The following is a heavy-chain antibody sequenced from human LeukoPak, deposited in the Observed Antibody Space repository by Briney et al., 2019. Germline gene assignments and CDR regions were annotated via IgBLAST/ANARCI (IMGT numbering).Heavy chain of an antibody. D-gene: IGHD3-22*01. CDR2: MHTSGSS. CDR3: ARDYYDSSLYLGF. CDR1: GDSISSASHH. Sequence: SETLSLTCTVSGDSISSASHHWNWIRQPAGKGLEWIGHMHTSGSSRYNPSLKSRVTISIDTSKNQVSLRLSSVTAADTAVYYCARDYYDSSLYLGFWGQGTLVTVSS. J-gene: IGHJ4*02. V-gene: IGHV4-61*09.